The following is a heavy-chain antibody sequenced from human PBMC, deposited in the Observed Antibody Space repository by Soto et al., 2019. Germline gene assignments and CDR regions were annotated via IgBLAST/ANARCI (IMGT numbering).Heavy chain of an antibody. D-gene: IGHD3-3*01. CDR1: GYTFTSYG. CDR2: ISAYNGNT. J-gene: IGHJ6*02. CDR3: ERDTIFGVVIPSRYYGMDV. V-gene: IGHV1-18*01. Sequence: ASVKVSCKASGYTFTSYGISWVRQAPGQGLEWMGWISAYNGNTNYAQKLQGRVTMTTDTSTSTAYMELRSLRSDDTAVYYCERDTIFGVVIPSRYYGMDVWGQGTTVTVSS.